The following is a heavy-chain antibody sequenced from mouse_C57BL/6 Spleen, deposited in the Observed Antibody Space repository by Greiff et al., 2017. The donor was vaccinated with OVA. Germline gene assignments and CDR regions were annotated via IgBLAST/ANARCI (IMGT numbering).Heavy chain of an antibody. V-gene: IGHV14-1*01. CDR3: STVITTVVASFDY. Sequence: VQLQQSGAELVRPGASVKLSCTASGFNIKDYYMHWVKQRPEQGLEWIGRIDPEDGDTEYAPKFQGKATMTADTSSNTADLQLSSLTSEDTAVYYCSTVITTVVASFDYWGQGTTLTVSS. CDR1: GFNIKDYY. J-gene: IGHJ2*01. D-gene: IGHD1-1*01. CDR2: IDPEDGDT.